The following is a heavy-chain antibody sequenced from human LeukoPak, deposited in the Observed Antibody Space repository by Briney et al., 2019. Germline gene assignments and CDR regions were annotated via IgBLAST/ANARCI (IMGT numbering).Heavy chain of an antibody. CDR2: INPNSGGT. J-gene: IGHJ3*02. D-gene: IGHD5-24*01. V-gene: IGHV1-2*02. Sequence: ASVKVSCKASGYTFIDYYMHWVRQPPCQGLEWMGWINPNSGGTNYAHKFQGRVTIIRDTSISTAYMELSRLRSDDAAVYYCARDLAFGEMVTNRGAFDIWGQGTMITVSS. CDR1: GYTFIDYY. CDR3: ARDLAFGEMVTNRGAFDI.